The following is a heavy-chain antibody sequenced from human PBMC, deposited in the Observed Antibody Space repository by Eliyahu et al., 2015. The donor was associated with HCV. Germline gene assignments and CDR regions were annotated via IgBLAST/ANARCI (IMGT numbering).Heavy chain of an antibody. J-gene: IGHJ6*03. CDR3: TRDLNCTGVCYGYMDV. V-gene: IGHV3-72*01. Sequence: VKLVESGGDLVQPGGSLRLSCAASGFTFSDHYMDWVRQAPGKGLEWVGRIRNKFFRYTTEYAASVKGRFTISRDESKNSLYLQMNSLKTEDTAVYYCTRDLNCTGVCYGYMDVWGMGTTVIVSS. CDR2: IRNKFFRYTT. CDR1: GFTFSDHY. D-gene: IGHD2-8*02.